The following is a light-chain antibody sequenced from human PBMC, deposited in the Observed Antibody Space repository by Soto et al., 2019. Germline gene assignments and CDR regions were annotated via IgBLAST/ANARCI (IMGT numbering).Light chain of an antibody. CDR1: SSDVGGYNY. V-gene: IGLV2-14*01. J-gene: IGLJ2*01. Sequence: QYALTQPASVSGSPGQSTTISCTGTSSDVGGYNYVSWYQQHPGKAPKLMIYDVSNRPSGVSNRFSGSRSGNTASLTISGLQAEDEAHYYCNSYTGSTTLVVFGGGTKLTVL. CDR2: DVS. CDR3: NSYTGSTTLVV.